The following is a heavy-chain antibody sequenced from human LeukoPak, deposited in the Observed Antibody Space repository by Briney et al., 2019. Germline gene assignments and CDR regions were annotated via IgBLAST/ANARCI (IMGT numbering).Heavy chain of an antibody. CDR1: GGSLSGYY. J-gene: IGHJ4*02. CDR2: SNHSGST. D-gene: IGHD6-13*01. V-gene: IGHV4-34*01. CDR3: ARRKHRSSSWYWDY. Sequence: PSETLSLTCAVYGGSLSGYYWSWIRQPPGKGLGWIGESNHSGSTNYNPSLKSRVTISGDTTKNQFSLKLSSVTAADTAVYYCARRKHRSSSWYWDYWGQGTLVTVSS.